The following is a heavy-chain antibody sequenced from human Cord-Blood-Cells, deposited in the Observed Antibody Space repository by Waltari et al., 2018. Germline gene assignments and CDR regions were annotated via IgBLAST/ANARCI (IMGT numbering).Heavy chain of an antibody. CDR1: GGSFSGYY. J-gene: IGHJ4*02. CDR2: INHSGST. CDR3: ARGQWLRWQYYFDY. D-gene: IGHD6-19*01. V-gene: IGHV4-34*01. Sequence: QVQLQQWGAGLLKPSETLSLTCAVYGGSFSGYYWSWIRPPPGKGLEWIGEINHSGSTNYNPSLKSRVTISVDTSKNQFSLKLSSVTAADTAVYYCARGQWLRWQYYFDYWGQGTLVTVSS.